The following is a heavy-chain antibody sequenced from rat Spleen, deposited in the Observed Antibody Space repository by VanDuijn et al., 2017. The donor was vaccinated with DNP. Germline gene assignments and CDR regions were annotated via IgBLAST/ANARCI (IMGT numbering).Heavy chain of an antibody. CDR1: GFIFSNYW. V-gene: IGHV5-31*01. CDR2: ISNTADNT. Sequence: EVQLVESGGGPVQPGRSLKLSCVASGFIFSNYWMTWIRQAPGKGLEWVASISNTADNTYYSDSVKGRFTISRDNAKSTLYLQMNSLRSEDTATYYCTRDQGLRRVYVMDAWGQGASVTVSS. D-gene: IGHD1-11*01. CDR3: TRDQGLRRVYVMDA. J-gene: IGHJ4*01.